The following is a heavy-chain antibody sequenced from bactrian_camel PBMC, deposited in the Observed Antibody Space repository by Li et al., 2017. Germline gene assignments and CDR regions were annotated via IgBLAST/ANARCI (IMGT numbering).Heavy chain of an antibody. J-gene: IGHJ4*01. CDR2: ISYGGTT. CDR1: GYTYNRNC. Sequence: HVQLVESGGGSVQAGGSLRLSCAASGYTYNRNCMAWFRQAPGKEREGVARISYGGTTRYADSVKGRFTITRDKAKNTLYLQMNSLKPEDTAVYYCISPYVPDMPDWGQGTQVTVS. CDR3: ISPYVPDMPD. V-gene: IGHV3S53*01.